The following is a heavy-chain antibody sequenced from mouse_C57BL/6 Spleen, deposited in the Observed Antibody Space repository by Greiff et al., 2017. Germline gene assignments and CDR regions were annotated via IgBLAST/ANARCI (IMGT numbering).Heavy chain of an antibody. D-gene: IGHD2-5*01. CDR1: GYTFTDYN. CDR2: INPNNGGT. J-gene: IGHJ4*01. CDR3: ARRGSDYSNPIAMDY. V-gene: IGHV1-18*01. Sequence: VQLKESGPELVKPGASVKIPCKASGYTFTDYNMDWVKQSHGKSLEWIGDINPNNGGTIYNQKFKGKATLTVDKSSSTAYMELRSLPSEDTAVYYCARRGSDYSNPIAMDYWGQGTSVTVSS.